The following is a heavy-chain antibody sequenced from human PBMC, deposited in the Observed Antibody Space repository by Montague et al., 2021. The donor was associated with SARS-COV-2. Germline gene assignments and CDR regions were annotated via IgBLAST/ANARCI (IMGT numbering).Heavy chain of an antibody. Sequence: SLRLSCAASGFTFSSYGMNWVRQAPGKGLEWVAYITPTSTTIHYADSVMGRFTISRDDAKNSLFLQMNGLRDEDTAMYYCARDLWPGMPAAGTWFGPWGQGTLVTVSS. J-gene: IGHJ5*02. D-gene: IGHD6-25*01. CDR3: ARDLWPGMPAAGTWFGP. CDR1: GFTFSSYG. CDR2: ITPTSTTI. V-gene: IGHV3-48*02.